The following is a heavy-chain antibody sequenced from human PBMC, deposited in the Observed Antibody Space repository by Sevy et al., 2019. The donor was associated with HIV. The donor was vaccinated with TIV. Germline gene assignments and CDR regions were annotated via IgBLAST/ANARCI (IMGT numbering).Heavy chain of an antibody. V-gene: IGHV1-69*13. CDR3: ARPSYGSGRGYQNYFYYYGMDD. CDR1: GGTFSSFA. J-gene: IGHJ6*02. D-gene: IGHD3-10*01. CDR2: IIPTFGTT. Sequence: ASVKVSCKASGGTFSSFALSWVRQAPGQGLEWMGGIIPTFGTTKYAQKFQGRVTIIADESTGTAYMELSSLGSEDTAVYYCARPSYGSGRGYQNYFYYYGMDDWGPGTTVTVSS.